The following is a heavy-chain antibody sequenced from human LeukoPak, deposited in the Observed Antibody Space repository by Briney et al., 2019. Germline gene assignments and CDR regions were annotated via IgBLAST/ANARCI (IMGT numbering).Heavy chain of an antibody. CDR1: GFTFSSYW. J-gene: IGHJ6*02. V-gene: IGHV3-7*05. D-gene: IGHD5-18*01. CDR2: IKQDGSEK. CDR3: ASYSTRETQWIQLWPYYYYGMDV. Sequence: TGGSLRLSCAASGFTFSSYWMSWVRQAPGKGLEWVANIKQDGSEKYYVDSVKSRFTISRDNAKNSLYLQMNSLRAEDTAVYYCASYSTRETQWIQLWPYYYYGMDVWGQGTTVTVSS.